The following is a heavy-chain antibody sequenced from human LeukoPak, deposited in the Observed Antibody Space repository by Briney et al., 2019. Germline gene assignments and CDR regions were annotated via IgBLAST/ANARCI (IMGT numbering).Heavy chain of an antibody. D-gene: IGHD2-2*01. V-gene: IGHV4-4*07. J-gene: IGHJ3*02. CDR2: IYTSGST. Sequence: PSETLSLTCTVSGGSISSYYWSWIRQPAGKGLEWIGRIYTSGSTNYDPSLKSRVTMSVDTSKNQFSLKLSSVTAADTAVYYCASLGYCSSTSCYGGAFDIWGQGTMVIVSS. CDR1: GGSISSYY. CDR3: ASLGYCSSTSCYGGAFDI.